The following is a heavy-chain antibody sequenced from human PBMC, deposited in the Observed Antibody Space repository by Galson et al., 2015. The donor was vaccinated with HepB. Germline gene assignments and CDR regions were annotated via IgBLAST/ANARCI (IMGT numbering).Heavy chain of an antibody. CDR1: GFTFSSYG. V-gene: IGHV3-33*01. D-gene: IGHD1-26*01. CDR2: IWYDGSNK. J-gene: IGHJ6*02. Sequence: SLRLSCAASGFTFSSYGMHWVRQAPGKGLEWVAVIWYDGSNKYYADSVKGRFTISRDNAKNSLYLQMNSLRAEDTAVYYCAREGALYGMDVWGQGTTVTVSS. CDR3: AREGALYGMDV.